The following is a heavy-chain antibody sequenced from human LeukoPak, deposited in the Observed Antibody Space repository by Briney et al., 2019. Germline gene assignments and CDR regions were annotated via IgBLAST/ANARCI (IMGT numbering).Heavy chain of an antibody. CDR3: ARTTEGYCRGRSCYSYYYYMDV. D-gene: IGHD2-15*01. CDR1: GGSISSYY. V-gene: IGHV4-59*01. CDR2: IHFSGST. J-gene: IGHJ6*03. Sequence: SETLSLTCSVSGGSISSYYWSWIRQSPDKGLELIGYIHFSGSTDYNPSLKSRVTTSVDTSKNQFSLKLSSVTAADTAVYCCARTTEGYCRGRSCYSYYYYMDVWGKGTTVTVSS.